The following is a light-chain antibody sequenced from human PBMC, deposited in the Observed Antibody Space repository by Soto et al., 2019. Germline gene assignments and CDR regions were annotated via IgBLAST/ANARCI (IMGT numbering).Light chain of an antibody. V-gene: IGKV3-20*01. CDR2: GAS. CDR1: QSVSSSY. J-gene: IGKJ1*01. CDR3: QQYVSSRT. Sequence: ETVLTQSPGTLSLSPGERATLSCRASQSVSSSYLARYQQKPGQAPRLLIYGASSRATGIPDRFSGSWSGTDFTLTISRLEPEDFAVYYCQQYVSSRTFGQGTKWIS.